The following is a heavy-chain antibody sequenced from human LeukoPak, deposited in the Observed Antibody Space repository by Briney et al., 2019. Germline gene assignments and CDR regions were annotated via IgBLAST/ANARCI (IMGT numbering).Heavy chain of an antibody. CDR2: IIPIFGTA. J-gene: IGHJ3*02. V-gene: IGHV1-69*13. CDR3: ASGGTYGGNGAFDI. D-gene: IGHD4-23*01. CDR1: GGTFSSYA. Sequence: RASVKVSCKASGGTFSSYAISWVRQAPGQGLEWMGGIIPIFGTANYAQKFQGRVTITADESTSTAYMELSSLRSEDTAVYYCASGGTYGGNGAFDIWGQGTMVTVSS.